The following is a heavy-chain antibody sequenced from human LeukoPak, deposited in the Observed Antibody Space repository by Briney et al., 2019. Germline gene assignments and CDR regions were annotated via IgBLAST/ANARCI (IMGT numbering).Heavy chain of an antibody. CDR3: ASEVPRERGYTGYAIDY. Sequence: SETLSLTCTVSGGSISSGDYYWSWIRQPPGKGLEWIGYIYYSGSTYYNPSLKSRVTISVDTSKNQFSLKLYSVTAADTAVYYCASEVPRERGYTGYAIDYWGQGTLVTVSS. V-gene: IGHV4-30-4*01. D-gene: IGHD5-12*01. CDR1: GGSISSGDYY. J-gene: IGHJ4*02. CDR2: IYYSGST.